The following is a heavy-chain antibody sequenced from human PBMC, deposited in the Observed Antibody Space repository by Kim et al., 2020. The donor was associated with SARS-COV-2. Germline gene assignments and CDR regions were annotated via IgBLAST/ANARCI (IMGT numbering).Heavy chain of an antibody. CDR3: AKGYYDILTGYPNYYFDY. D-gene: IGHD3-9*01. CDR2: ISGSGGST. Sequence: GGSLRLSCAASGFTFSSYAMSWVRQAPGKGLEWVSAISGSGGSTYYADSVKGRFTISRDNSKNTLYLQMNSLRAEDTAVYYCAKGYYDILTGYPNYYFDYWGQGTLVTVSS. CDR1: GFTFSSYA. J-gene: IGHJ4*02. V-gene: IGHV3-23*01.